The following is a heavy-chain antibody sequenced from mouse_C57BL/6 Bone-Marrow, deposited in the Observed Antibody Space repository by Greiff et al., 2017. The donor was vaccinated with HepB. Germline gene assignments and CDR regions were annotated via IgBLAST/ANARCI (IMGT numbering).Heavy chain of an antibody. J-gene: IGHJ3*01. V-gene: IGHV1-81*01. D-gene: IGHD1-1*01. CDR1: GYTFTSYG. CDR2: IYPRSGNT. CDR3: ARYYYGSVWFAY. Sequence: QVQLQQSGAELARPGASVKLSCKASGYTFTSYGISWVKQRTGQGLEWIGEIYPRSGNTYYNEKFKGKATLTADKSSSTAYMELRSLTSEDSGVYVCARYYYGSVWFAYWGQGTLVTVS.